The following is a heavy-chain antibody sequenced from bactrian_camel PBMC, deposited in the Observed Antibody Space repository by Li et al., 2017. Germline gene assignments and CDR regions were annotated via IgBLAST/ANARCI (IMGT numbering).Heavy chain of an antibody. CDR2: IRSDGIL. Sequence: VQLVESGGGAARTGESLTLSCEVSGWPYSAYLMAWFRQAPGKEREGLAVIRSDGILAYSESVRGRFTISGDIAKNALYLEMTKLEPEDTAMYYCAADPQWAASLSRSLSTRDFGYWGQGTQVTVS. D-gene: IGHD1*01. V-gene: IGHV3S57*01. CDR1: GWPYSAYL. J-gene: IGHJ6*01. CDR3: AADPQWAASLSRSLSTRDFGY.